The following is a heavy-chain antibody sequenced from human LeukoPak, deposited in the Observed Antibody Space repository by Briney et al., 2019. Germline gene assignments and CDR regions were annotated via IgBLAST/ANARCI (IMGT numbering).Heavy chain of an antibody. CDR1: GGSISSYY. V-gene: IGHV4-59*01. CDR2: IYYSGST. J-gene: IGHJ6*03. D-gene: IGHD5-12*01. CDR3: ASSGHTSWVGFYYYYMDV. Sequence: KSSETLSLTCTVSGGSISSYYWSWIRQPPGKGLEWIGYIYYSGSTNYNPSLKSRVTISVDTSKNQFSLKLSSVTAADTAVYYCASSGHTSWVGFYYYYMDVWGKGTTVTVSS.